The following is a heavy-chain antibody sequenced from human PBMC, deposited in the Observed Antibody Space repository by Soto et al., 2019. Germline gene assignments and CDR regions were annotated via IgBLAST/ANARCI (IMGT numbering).Heavy chain of an antibody. V-gene: IGHV4-30-4*01. D-gene: IGHD3-10*01. CDR3: ARAKGFPYYYYGMDV. CDR2: IYYSGST. CDR1: GGSISSGDYY. Sequence: SETLSLTCTVSGGSISSGDYYWSWIRQPPGKGLEWIGYIYYSGSTYYNASLKSRVTISVDTSKNQFSLKLSSVTAADTAVYYCARAKGFPYYYYGMDVWGQGTTVIVSS. J-gene: IGHJ6*02.